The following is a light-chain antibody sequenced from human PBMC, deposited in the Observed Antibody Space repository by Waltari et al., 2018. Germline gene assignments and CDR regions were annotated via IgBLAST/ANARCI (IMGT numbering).Light chain of an antibody. CDR3: HQYNKWPPIT. CDR1: QSIYDN. V-gene: IGKV3-15*01. CDR2: GAS. J-gene: IGKJ5*01. Sequence: EVVMTQSPATLSVSPGERATLSCRASQSIYDNLAWYQQKPAQAPRLLIYGASTRATGVPSRFRGSGSGTEFTLTISSLQSEDSAVYYCHQYNKWPPITFGQGTRLEIK.